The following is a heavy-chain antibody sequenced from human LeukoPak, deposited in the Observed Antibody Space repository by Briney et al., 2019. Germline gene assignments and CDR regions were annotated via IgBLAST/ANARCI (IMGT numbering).Heavy chain of an antibody. D-gene: IGHD1-7*01. V-gene: IGHV1-24*01. CDR2: FYPEDGET. Sequence: ASVNVSCKVSGYTLTELSMHWGRPAPGKGLGWMGGFYPEDGETIYAQKFQGRVTMTEDTSTDTAYMELSSLRSEDTAVYYCATGITGTTLDYWGQGTLVTVSS. J-gene: IGHJ4*02. CDR3: ATGITGTTLDY. CDR1: GYTLTELS.